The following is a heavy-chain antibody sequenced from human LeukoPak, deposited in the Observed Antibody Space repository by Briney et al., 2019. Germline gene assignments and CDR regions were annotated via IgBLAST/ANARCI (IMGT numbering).Heavy chain of an antibody. CDR1: GFTFSSYW. CDR2: IKQDGSEK. D-gene: IGHD5-24*01. V-gene: IGHV3-7*03. J-gene: IGHJ4*02. CDR3: ARFDGYNYLSVDY. Sequence: GSLRLSCAASGFTFSSYWMSWVRQAPGKGLKWVANIKQDGSEKYYVDSVKGRFTISRDNAKNSLYLQMNSLRAEDTAVYYCARFDGYNYLSVDYWGQGTLVTVSS.